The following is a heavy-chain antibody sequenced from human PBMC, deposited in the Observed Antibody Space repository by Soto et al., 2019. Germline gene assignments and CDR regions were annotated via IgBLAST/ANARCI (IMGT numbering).Heavy chain of an antibody. CDR3: ARGTPLWGITIFGVARDTDGMDV. Sequence: SETLSLTCTVSGGSISSGGYYWSWIRQHPGKGLEWIGYIYYSGSTYYNPSLKSRVTISVDTSKNQFSLKLSSVTAADTAVYYCARGTPLWGITIFGVARDTDGMDVWGQGTTVTVSS. CDR1: GGSISSGGYY. V-gene: IGHV4-31*03. CDR2: IYYSGST. D-gene: IGHD3-3*01. J-gene: IGHJ6*02.